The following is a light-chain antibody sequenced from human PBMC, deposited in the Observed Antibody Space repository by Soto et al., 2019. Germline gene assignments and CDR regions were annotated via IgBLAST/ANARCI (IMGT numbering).Light chain of an antibody. Sequence: DIQMTQSPSTLSASVGDRVTITCRASQSISSWLAWYQQKPGKAPKLLIYKASSLESGVPSRFSGSGSGTEFTLTISSLQPDDFATYYCHQYNSYSRTFGQGTKVEIK. CDR1: QSISSW. CDR2: KAS. J-gene: IGKJ1*01. CDR3: HQYNSYSRT. V-gene: IGKV1-5*03.